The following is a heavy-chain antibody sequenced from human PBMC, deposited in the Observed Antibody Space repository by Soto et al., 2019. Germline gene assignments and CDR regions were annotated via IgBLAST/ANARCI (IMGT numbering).Heavy chain of an antibody. CDR2: VYFTGTT. V-gene: IGHV4-59*01. D-gene: IGHD3-22*01. CDR1: GYSISAYY. CDR3: ARARNRYFDTSGNYRFTS. Sequence: SETLSLTCTVSGYSISAYYWSWMRQPPGKGLEWVGYVYFTGTTNYNSSLKSRVAISEDTSKNQISLKLTSVTAADTGVYYCARARNRYFDTSGNYRFTSWGQGTLVTVSS. J-gene: IGHJ5*02.